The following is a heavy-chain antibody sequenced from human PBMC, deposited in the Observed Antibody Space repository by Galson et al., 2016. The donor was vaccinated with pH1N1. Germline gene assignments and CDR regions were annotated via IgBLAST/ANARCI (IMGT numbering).Heavy chain of an antibody. V-gene: IGHV3-33*01. D-gene: IGHD2-15*01. J-gene: IGHJ4*02. Sequence: SLRLSCAASGFTFSNHAMHWVRHVPGKGLDWVAIIWYDGSNQYYTASVKGRLTISRDNSNNTLYLQMKSLRVEDTAVYYCVRESWRFGGGLDYWGQGTLVAVSS. CDR3: VRESWRFGGGLDY. CDR2: IWYDGSNQ. CDR1: GFTFSNHA.